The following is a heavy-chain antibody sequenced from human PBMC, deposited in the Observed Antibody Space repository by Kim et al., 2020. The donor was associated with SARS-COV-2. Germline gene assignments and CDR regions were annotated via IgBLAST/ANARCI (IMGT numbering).Heavy chain of an antibody. CDR2: INHSGST. CDR1: GGSFSGYY. Sequence: SETLSLTCAVYGGSFSGYYWSWIRQPPGKGLEWIGEINHSGSTNYNPSLKSRVTISVDTSKNQFSLKLSSVTAADTAVYYCARGPPVEMATIRAFFFDYWGQGTLVTVSS. V-gene: IGHV4-34*01. D-gene: IGHD5-12*01. CDR3: ARGPPVEMATIRAFFFDY. J-gene: IGHJ4*02.